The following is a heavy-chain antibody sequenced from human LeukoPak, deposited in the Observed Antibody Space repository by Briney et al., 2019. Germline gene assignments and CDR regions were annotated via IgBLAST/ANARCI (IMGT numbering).Heavy chain of an antibody. CDR3: ASGKIALRY. CDR1: GFTFSNYG. D-gene: IGHD4-23*01. J-gene: IGHJ4*02. V-gene: IGHV3-30*02. CDR2: VQNDGSDK. Sequence: PGGSLRLSCAASGFTFSNYGMHWVRQTPGKGLEWVAFVQNDGSDKFFADSVKDRFTVSRDNSKNTLYLQMNSLRADDTAVYYCASGKIALRYWGQGTLVTVSS.